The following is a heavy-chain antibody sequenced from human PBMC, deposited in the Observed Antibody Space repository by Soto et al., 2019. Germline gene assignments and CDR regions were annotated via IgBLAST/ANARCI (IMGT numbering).Heavy chain of an antibody. D-gene: IGHD3-10*01. CDR2: ISAYNGNT. Sequence: QVQLVQSGAEVKKPGASVKVSCKASGYTFTSYGISWVRQAPGQGLEWMGWISAYNGNTNYAQKLQGRVTMTTDTSTSTAYMELRSLRSDDTAVYYCARDQDYGSGSYYNYYYYYGMDVWGQGTTVTVSS. V-gene: IGHV1-18*01. CDR3: ARDQDYGSGSYYNYYYYYGMDV. J-gene: IGHJ6*02. CDR1: GYTFTSYG.